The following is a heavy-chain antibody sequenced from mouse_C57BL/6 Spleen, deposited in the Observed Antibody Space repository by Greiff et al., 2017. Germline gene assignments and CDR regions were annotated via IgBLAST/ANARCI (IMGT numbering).Heavy chain of an antibody. CDR3: ASEGHHGDFDY. V-gene: IGHV1-53*01. CDR2: INPSNGGT. Sequence: QVQLQQPGTELVKPGASVKLSCKASGYTFTSYWMHWVKQRPGQGLEWLGNINPSNGGTNYNEKFKSKATLTVDTSSSTAYMQLSSLTSDDSAFYYCASEGHHGDFDYWGQGTTLTVSS. CDR1: GYTFTSYW. J-gene: IGHJ2*01. D-gene: IGHD1-1*01.